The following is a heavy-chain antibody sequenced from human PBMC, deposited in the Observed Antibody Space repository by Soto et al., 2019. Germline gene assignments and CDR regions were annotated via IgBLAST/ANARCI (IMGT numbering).Heavy chain of an antibody. CDR3: ATVKYCSSTSCPKPRLGMDV. Sequence: GGSVKVSCKMSGYPLTELSMHWVRQAPGKGLEWMGGFDPEDGETIYAQKFQGRVTMTEDTSTDTAYMELSSLRSEDTAVYYCATVKYCSSTSCPKPRLGMDVWGQGTTVTVSS. CDR2: FDPEDGET. V-gene: IGHV1-24*01. D-gene: IGHD2-2*01. J-gene: IGHJ6*02. CDR1: GYPLTELS.